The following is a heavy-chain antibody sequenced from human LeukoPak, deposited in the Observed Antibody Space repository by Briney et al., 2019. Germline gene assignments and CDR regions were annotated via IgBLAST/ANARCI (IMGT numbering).Heavy chain of an antibody. CDR3: ARGHYGLDV. Sequence: GGSLRLSCAASGLTFSDWYMSWIRQAPGKGLEWVSYISPSGSDTNYAASVKGRFTISRDNARNSLYLQMNSLGGEDTAVYYCARGHYGLDVWGQGTTVTVSS. CDR1: GLTFSDWY. CDR2: ISPSGSDT. V-gene: IGHV3-11*06. J-gene: IGHJ6*02.